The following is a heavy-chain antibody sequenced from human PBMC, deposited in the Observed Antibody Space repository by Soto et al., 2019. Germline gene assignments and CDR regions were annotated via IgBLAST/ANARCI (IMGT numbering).Heavy chain of an antibody. J-gene: IGHJ5*02. D-gene: IGHD3-22*01. V-gene: IGHV4-61*08. CDR2: NYYSGST. CDR3: ARARYYDSSGYPVRFDP. CDR1: GGSISSGGYF. Sequence: SETLSLTCTVSGGSISSGGYFWSWIRQPPGKGLEWNGYNYYSGSTNYNPSLKSRVTISVDRSKNQFSLKLSSVTAADTAVYYCARARYYDSSGYPVRFDPWGQGTLVTVSS.